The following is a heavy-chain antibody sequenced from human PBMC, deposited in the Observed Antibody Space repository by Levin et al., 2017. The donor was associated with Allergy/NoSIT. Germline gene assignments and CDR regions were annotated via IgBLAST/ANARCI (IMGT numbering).Heavy chain of an antibody. J-gene: IGHJ4*02. Sequence: SQTLSLTCAVYGGSFSGYYWSWIRQPPGKGLEWIGEINHSGSTNYNPSLKSRVTISVDTSKNQFSLKLSSVTAADTAVYYCARGRGYSYGWGRKIDYWGQGTLVTVSS. CDR2: INHSGST. V-gene: IGHV4-34*01. D-gene: IGHD5-18*01. CDR3: ARGRGYSYGWGRKIDY. CDR1: GGSFSGYY.